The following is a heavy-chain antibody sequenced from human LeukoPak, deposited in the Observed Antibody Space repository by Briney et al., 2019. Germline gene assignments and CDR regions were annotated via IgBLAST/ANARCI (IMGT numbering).Heavy chain of an antibody. CDR2: IYPGDSDT. V-gene: IGHV5-51*01. Sequence: GESLKISCKGSGYSFTSYWIGWVRQMPGKGLEWMGIIYPGDSDTRYSPSFQGQVTISADKSISTAYLQWSSLKASDTAMYYCARLGCSSTSCPSSYYYYGMDVWGQGTTVTVSS. D-gene: IGHD2-2*01. J-gene: IGHJ6*02. CDR1: GYSFTSYW. CDR3: ARLGCSSTSCPSSYYYYGMDV.